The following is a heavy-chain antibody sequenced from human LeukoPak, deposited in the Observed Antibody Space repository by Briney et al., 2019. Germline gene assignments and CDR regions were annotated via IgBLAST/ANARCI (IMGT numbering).Heavy chain of an antibody. V-gene: IGHV3-30*02. J-gene: IGHJ4*02. CDR3: VKAGTMILQHYFDY. Sequence: GGSLRLSCAASGITFSSYGMHWVRQAPGKGLEWVASMRYDGSNRYYADSVKGRFTIYRDSSKSTLYLQMNSLRAEDTAVYCCVKAGTMILQHYFDYWGQGTLVTVSS. CDR1: GITFSSYG. D-gene: IGHD3-22*01. CDR2: MRYDGSNR.